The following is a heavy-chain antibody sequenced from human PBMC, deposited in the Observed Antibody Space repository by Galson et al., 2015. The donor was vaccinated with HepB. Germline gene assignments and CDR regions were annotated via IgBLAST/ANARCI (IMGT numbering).Heavy chain of an antibody. J-gene: IGHJ4*02. V-gene: IGHV1-18*01. CDR2: ISAYNGDT. D-gene: IGHD6-25*01. CDR1: RYTFTKYG. Sequence: SVKVSCKAFRYTFTKYGISWVRQAPGQGLEWMGWISAYNGDTNYAQKFQGRVTMTTDTSTSTAYMELRSLTSDDTAMYYCARDPSNTSGRQQYFDYWGRGALVTVSS. CDR3: ARDPSNTSGRQQYFDY.